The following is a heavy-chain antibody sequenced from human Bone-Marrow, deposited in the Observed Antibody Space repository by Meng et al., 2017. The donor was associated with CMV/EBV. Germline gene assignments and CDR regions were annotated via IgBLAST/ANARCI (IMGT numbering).Heavy chain of an antibody. Sequence: GESLRLSCAASGFTFSSYAMHWVRQAPGKGLEWVAVISYDGSNKYYADSVKGRFTISRDNSKNTLYLQMNSLRAEDTAVYYCARDRYDFWSGYYRGNDAFDIWGQGTMVTV. CDR1: GFTFSSYA. J-gene: IGHJ3*02. CDR3: ARDRYDFWSGYYRGNDAFDI. CDR2: ISYDGSNK. D-gene: IGHD3-3*01. V-gene: IGHV3-30*04.